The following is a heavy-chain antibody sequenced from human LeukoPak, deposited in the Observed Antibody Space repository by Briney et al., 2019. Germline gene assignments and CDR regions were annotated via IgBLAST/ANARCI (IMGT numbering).Heavy chain of an antibody. CDR3: ARGGLNSLAYCGGDCYGYFDY. D-gene: IGHD2-21*02. CDR2: IIPIFGTA. J-gene: IGHJ4*03. CDR1: GGTFSSYA. Sequence: SVKVSCKASGGTFSSYAISWVRQAPGQGLEWMGGIIPIFGTANYAQKFQGRVTITADESTSTAYMELSSLRSEDTAVYYCARGGLNSLAYCGGDCYGYFDYWGQGTLVTVSP. V-gene: IGHV1-69*13.